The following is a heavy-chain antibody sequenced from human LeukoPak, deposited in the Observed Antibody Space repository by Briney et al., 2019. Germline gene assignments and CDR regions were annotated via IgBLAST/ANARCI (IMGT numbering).Heavy chain of an antibody. CDR3: ARDPALEGTEDYRDFGGVESVDAFDV. D-gene: IGHD4-23*01. V-gene: IGHV1-69*04. CDR2: IIPILGIA. CDR1: GGTFSSYA. J-gene: IGHJ3*01. Sequence: SVTVSCKASGGTFSSYAISWVRQAPGQGLEWMGRIIPILGIANYAQKFQGRVTITADKSTSTAYMELSSLRSEDTAVYYCARDPALEGTEDYRDFGGVESVDAFDVWGQGTMVTVFS.